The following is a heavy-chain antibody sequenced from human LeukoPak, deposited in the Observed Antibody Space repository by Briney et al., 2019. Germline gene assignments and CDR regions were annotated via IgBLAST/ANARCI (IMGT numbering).Heavy chain of an antibody. V-gene: IGHV1-8*01. CDR2: MNPNSGKW. CDR1: GYTFTSYD. CDR3: EEGIRYFDWLLRNYYYYYYMDV. J-gene: IGHJ6*03. D-gene: IGHD3-9*01. Sequence: ASVKVSCKASGYTFTSYDSNWVLQATGQGLEWMGWMNPNSGKWGYAQKFQCRVTMTRNTSISTAYMELSSLRSEDTALYHAEEGIRYFDWLLRNYYYYYYMDVWGKGTTVTVSS.